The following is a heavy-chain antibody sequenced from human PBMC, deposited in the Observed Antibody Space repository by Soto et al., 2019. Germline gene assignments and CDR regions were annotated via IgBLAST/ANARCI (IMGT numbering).Heavy chain of an antibody. Sequence: EVQLVESGGGLVKPGGSLRLSCVASGFTFTNAWMTWVRQAPGKGLEWAGRLKGKADGGTINYAAPVKGRFTISRDDSQNTLYLEMNSLKTEDTGVYYCVTGLRSASLDFWGQGTLVTVSS. J-gene: IGHJ4*02. CDR1: GFTFTNAW. CDR3: VTGLRSASLDF. CDR2: LKGKADGGTI. D-gene: IGHD1-26*01. V-gene: IGHV3-15*01.